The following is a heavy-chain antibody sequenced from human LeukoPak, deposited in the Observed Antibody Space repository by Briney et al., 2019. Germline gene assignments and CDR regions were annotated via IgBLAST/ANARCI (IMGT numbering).Heavy chain of an antibody. V-gene: IGHV3-23*01. D-gene: IGHD1-26*01. CDR1: GFTFSSYG. Sequence: PGGSLRLSCAASGFTFSSYGMSWVRQAPGKGLEWVSAISGSGGSTYYADSVKGRFTISRDNSKNTLYLQMNSLRAEDTAVYYCASRLVGATTVGYYFDYWGQGTLVTVSS. CDR3: ASRLVGATTVGYYFDY. CDR2: ISGSGGST. J-gene: IGHJ4*02.